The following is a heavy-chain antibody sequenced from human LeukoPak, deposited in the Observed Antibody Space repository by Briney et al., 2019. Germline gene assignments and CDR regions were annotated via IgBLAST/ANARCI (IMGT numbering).Heavy chain of an antibody. CDR3: AKVAKYYYGSETYYFFEH. J-gene: IGHJ4*02. CDR2: IKQDGTEK. D-gene: IGHD3-10*01. CDR1: GFTFTTYW. Sequence: GESLRLSCAASGFTFTTYWMSWVRQAPGKGLEWVANIKQDGTEKYYVDTVKGRFTISRDNAKNSLYLQMNSLRVEDTAVYYCAKVAKYYYGSETYYFFEHWGQGTPVTASS. V-gene: IGHV3-7*01.